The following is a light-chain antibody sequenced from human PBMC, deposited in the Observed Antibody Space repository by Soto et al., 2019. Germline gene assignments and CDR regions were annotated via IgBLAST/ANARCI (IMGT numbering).Light chain of an antibody. Sequence: DIQRTQAPSTLSASVGNRVTITCRASQSISSWLAWYQQKPGKAPKLLIYKASTLKSGVPSRFRGSGSGTEFTLTISSLQTDDFATYYCQHYNSYPEAFGQGTKVDIK. J-gene: IGKJ1*01. CDR3: QHYNSYPEA. CDR1: QSISSW. V-gene: IGKV1-5*03. CDR2: KAS.